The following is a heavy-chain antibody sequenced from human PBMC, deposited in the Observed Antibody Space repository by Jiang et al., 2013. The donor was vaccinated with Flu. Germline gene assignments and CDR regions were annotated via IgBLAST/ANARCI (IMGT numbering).Heavy chain of an antibody. CDR2: INPNSGGT. D-gene: IGHD3-22*01. CDR1: GYTFTGYY. J-gene: IGHJ4*02. Sequence: VQLVESGAEVKKPGASVKVSCKASGYTFTGYYLHWVRQAPGQGLEWMGWINPNSGGTDSAQKFQGRVTMTRDTSVSTVYMELSSLRSEDTAIYYCARARNSDSSAHIFWGQGTLVTVSS. CDR3: ARARNSDSSAHIF. V-gene: IGHV1-2*02.